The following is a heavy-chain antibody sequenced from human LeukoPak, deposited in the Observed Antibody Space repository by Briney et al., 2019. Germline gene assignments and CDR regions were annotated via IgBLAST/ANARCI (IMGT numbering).Heavy chain of an antibody. CDR2: IYYSGST. V-gene: IGHV4-30-4*01. D-gene: IGHD3-9*01. Sequence: PSQTLSLTCTVSGGSISSGDYYWSWIRQPPGNGLEWIGYIYYSGSTYYNPSLKSRVTISVDTSKNQFSLKLSSVTAADTAVYYCARALPYDILTEYYFDYWGQGTLVTVSS. CDR3: ARALPYDILTEYYFDY. CDR1: GGSISSGDYY. J-gene: IGHJ4*02.